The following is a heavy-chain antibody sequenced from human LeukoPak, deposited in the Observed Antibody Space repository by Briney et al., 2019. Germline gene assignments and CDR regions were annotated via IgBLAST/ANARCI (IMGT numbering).Heavy chain of an antibody. CDR3: ARVRIAAGTSNY. CDR2: INPNSGGT. J-gene: IGHJ4*02. D-gene: IGHD6-13*01. Sequence: ASVKVSCKASGYTFTGYYMHWVRQAPGQGLEWMGRINPNSGGTNYAQKFQGRVTMTRDTSISTAYMELSRLRSDDTAVYYCARVRIAAGTSNYWGQGTLVTVSS. CDR1: GYTFTGYY. V-gene: IGHV1-2*06.